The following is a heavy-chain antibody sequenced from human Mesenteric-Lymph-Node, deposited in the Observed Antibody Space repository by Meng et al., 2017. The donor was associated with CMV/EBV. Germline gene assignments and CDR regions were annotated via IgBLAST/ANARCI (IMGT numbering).Heavy chain of an antibody. CDR3: ARGSSYDILTGYFDY. CDR2: INHSGST. CDR1: GGSFSGYY. D-gene: IGHD3-9*01. Sequence: VQFTQGGAGLLKPSETLSVTCAVYGGSFSGYYWNWIRQSPEKGLEWIGEINHSGSTTYNPSFTSRIIISVDTSTNQISLNMSSVTAADTAVYYCARGSSYDILTGYFDYWGQGALVTVSS. J-gene: IGHJ4*02. V-gene: IGHV4-34*02.